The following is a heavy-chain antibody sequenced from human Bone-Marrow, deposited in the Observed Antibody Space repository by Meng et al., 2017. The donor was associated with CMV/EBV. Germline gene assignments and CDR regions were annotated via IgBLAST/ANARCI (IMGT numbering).Heavy chain of an antibody. CDR3: ARDDNNHGMDV. J-gene: IGHJ6*02. V-gene: IGHV1-2*02. Sequence: ASVKGSCKASGYTFTGYYMHWVRQAPGQGLEWMGWINPNSGGTNYAQSLQGRVTMTADTSTSTAYVEVRNLRSDDTAVYYCARDDNNHGMDVWGQGTTVTVSS. CDR1: GYTFTGYY. CDR2: INPNSGGT. D-gene: IGHD5-24*01.